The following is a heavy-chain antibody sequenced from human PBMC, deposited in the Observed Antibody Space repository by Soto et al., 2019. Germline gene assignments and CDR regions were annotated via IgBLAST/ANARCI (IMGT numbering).Heavy chain of an antibody. V-gene: IGHV4-59*01. D-gene: IGHD3-10*01. J-gene: IGHJ6*02. CDR1: GGSISSYY. CDR2: IYYSGST. CDR3: ARAPLRITMVRGVPEYYYYGMDV. Sequence: PSETLSLTCTVSGGSISSYYWSWIRQPPGKGLEWIGYIYYSGSTNYNPSLKSRFTISRDNSKNTLYLQMNSLRAEDTAVYYCARAPLRITMVRGVPEYYYYGMDVWGQGTTVTVSS.